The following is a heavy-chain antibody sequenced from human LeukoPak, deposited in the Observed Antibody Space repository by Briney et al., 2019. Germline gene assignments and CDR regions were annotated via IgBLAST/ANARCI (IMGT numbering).Heavy chain of an antibody. CDR2: ISWNSGSI. V-gene: IGHV3-9*01. J-gene: IGHJ6*02. CDR1: GFTFDDYA. D-gene: IGHD5-24*01. CDR3: AGGVLEAQGWLQWMGTVYSMDV. Sequence: GGSLRLSCAASGFTFDDYAMHWVRQAPGKGLEWVSGISWNSGSIGYADPVKGRFTISRDNAKNSLYLQMNSLRPDDTAVYYCAGGVLEAQGWLQWMGTVYSMDVWGQGTPVTVSS.